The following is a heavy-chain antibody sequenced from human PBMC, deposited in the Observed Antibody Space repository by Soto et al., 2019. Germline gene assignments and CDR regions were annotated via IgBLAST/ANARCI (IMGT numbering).Heavy chain of an antibody. CDR1: GFTFSSYA. CDR2: ISGTGANM. D-gene: IGHD2-15*01. J-gene: IGHJ4*02. CDR3: AKDLKSSVVRAYDY. Sequence: GGSLRLSCAASGFTFSSYAMAWVRQAPGKGPEWVSVISGTGANMYYADSVRGRFTISRDNSKNTLYLQMNSLRADDTAVYYCAKDLKSSVVRAYDYWGQGTLVTVSS. V-gene: IGHV3-23*01.